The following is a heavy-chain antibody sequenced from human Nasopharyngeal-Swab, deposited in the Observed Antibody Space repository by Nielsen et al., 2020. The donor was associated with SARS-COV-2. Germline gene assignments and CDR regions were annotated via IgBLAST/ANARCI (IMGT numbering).Heavy chain of an antibody. D-gene: IGHD4-17*01. V-gene: IGHV5-51*01. CDR3: ARLVSTTVTTTYFDY. J-gene: IGHJ4*02. CDR1: GYSFTSYW. CDR2: IYPGDSDT. Sequence: ESLKISCTGSGYSFTSYWIGLVRQMPGKGLEWMGIIYPGDSDTRYSPSFQGQVTISADKSISTAYLQWSSLKASDTAMYYCARLVSTTVTTTYFDYWGQGTLVTVSS.